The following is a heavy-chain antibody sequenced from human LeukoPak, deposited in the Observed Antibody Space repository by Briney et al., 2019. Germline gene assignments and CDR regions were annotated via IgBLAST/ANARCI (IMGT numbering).Heavy chain of an antibody. CDR3: AREWFGTIDI. J-gene: IGHJ3*02. Sequence: SETLSLTCTVSGGSISSYFWSWIRQPPGKGLEWIGYIYYSGSTNYNPSLKSRVTISVDTSKNQFSLKLSSVTAADTAVYYCAREWFGTIDIWGQGTMVTVSS. CDR1: GGSISSYF. V-gene: IGHV4-59*01. D-gene: IGHD3-10*01. CDR2: IYYSGST.